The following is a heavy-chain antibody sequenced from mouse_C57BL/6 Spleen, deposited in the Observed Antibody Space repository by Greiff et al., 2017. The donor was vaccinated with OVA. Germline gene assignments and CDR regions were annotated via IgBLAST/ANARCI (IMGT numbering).Heavy chain of an antibody. CDR2: IDPSDSYT. Sequence: QQSCKASGYTFTSYWMHWVKQRPGHGLEWIGEIDPSDSYTNYNQKFKGKSTLTVDNYSSTAYMQLSSLTSEDSAVYYCAIYGSSYWFAYWGQGTLVTVSA. D-gene: IGHD1-1*01. J-gene: IGHJ3*01. CDR1: GYTFTSYW. CDR3: AIYGSSYWFAY. V-gene: IGHV1-69*01.